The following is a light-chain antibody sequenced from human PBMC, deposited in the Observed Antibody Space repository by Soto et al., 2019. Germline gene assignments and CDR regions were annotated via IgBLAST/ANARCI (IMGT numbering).Light chain of an antibody. J-gene: IGKJ3*01. CDR2: SAS. V-gene: IGKV1-39*01. Sequence: DIQMTQSPSSLSASVGDRVTITCRASQTISNYLNWYQQKPGTAPKVLIYSASTLQSGVPSRFSGSGSGTDFTLTISNLQPEDFATYYCQQSYIIPRTFGPGTKVDLK. CDR3: QQSYIIPRT. CDR1: QTISNY.